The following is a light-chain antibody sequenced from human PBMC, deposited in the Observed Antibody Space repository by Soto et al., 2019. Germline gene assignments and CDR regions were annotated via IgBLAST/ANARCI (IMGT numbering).Light chain of an antibody. CDR3: GVWDRSLTTYV. V-gene: IGLV1-51*01. Sequence: QSVLTQPPSVSAAPGQKVTISCSGSGSNVGTYSVSWYQHLPGTAPKLLIYDSTTRPSGIPDRFSGSKSGTSATLGITGLQTGDEAEYYCGVWDRSLTTYVFGPGTELTVL. J-gene: IGLJ1*01. CDR2: DST. CDR1: GSNVGTYS.